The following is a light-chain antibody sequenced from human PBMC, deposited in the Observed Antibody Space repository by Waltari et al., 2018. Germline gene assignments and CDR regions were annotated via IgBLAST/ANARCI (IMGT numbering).Light chain of an antibody. CDR3: SSYIGSSTLEL. CDR1: SSDVGDYNY. Sequence: QSALTQPASVSGSPGQSIPIPCTGTSSDVGDYNYVSWYQQHPGKAPKLMIYDVSNRPSWVSNRFSGSKSGNTASLTISGLQAEDEADYYCSSYIGSSTLELFGGGTSLTVL. V-gene: IGLV2-14*03. J-gene: IGLJ2*01. CDR2: DVS.